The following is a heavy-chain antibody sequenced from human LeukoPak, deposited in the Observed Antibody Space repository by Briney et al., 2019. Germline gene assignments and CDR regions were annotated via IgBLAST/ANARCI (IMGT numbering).Heavy chain of an antibody. CDR1: GGSFSDYY. D-gene: IGHD1-26*01. V-gene: IGHV4-34*01. CDR2: INHSGRT. Sequence: SETLSLTCAVYGGSFSDYYWTWIRQSPGKGLEWIGEINHSGRTNYNPSLESRVTISLDTSKNQFSLKLNSVTGADTAVYYCAKYGPVSGSYSTSWYFHQWVQGTLVTVSS. CDR3: AKYGPVSGSYSTSWYFHQ. J-gene: IGHJ4*02.